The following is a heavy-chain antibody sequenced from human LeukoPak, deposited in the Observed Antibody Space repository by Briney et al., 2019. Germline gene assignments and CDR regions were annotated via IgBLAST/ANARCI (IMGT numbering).Heavy chain of an antibody. Sequence: ASVKVSCKASGGTFSSYAISWVRQAPGQGLEWMGWISAYNGDRSYAQKLQGRVTMTTDTSTSTAYMELKSLGSDDTAVYYCARVGEYCTGISCLDYWSQGTLVTVSS. CDR1: GGTFSSYA. J-gene: IGHJ4*02. CDR2: ISAYNGDR. CDR3: ARVGEYCTGISCLDY. V-gene: IGHV1-18*01. D-gene: IGHD2-2*01.